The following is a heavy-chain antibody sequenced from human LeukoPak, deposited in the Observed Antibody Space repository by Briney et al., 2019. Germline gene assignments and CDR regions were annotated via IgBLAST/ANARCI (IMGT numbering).Heavy chain of an antibody. CDR2: ISGGSDYI. D-gene: IGHD3-10*01. CDR3: ARVYFGSGSGKGGYHYYGMDV. J-gene: IGHJ6*02. Sequence: GRSLRLSCAASGFTFSSYSLNWARQAPGKGLEWVSSISGGSDYIKYADSVKGRFTVSRDNAKKSLYLQMDSLRVEDTAVYYCARVYFGSGSGKGGYHYYGMDVWGQGTTVTVSS. CDR1: GFTFSSYS. V-gene: IGHV3-21*01.